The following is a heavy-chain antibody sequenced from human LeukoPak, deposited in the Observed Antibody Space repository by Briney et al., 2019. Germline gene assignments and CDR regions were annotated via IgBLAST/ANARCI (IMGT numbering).Heavy chain of an antibody. V-gene: IGHV3-9*01. J-gene: IGHJ6*04. CDR3: PRGYCSGGGAPTAARTTYYYGRDV. D-gene: IGHD2-15*01. CDR2: ISWNSGSI. CDR1: GFTFDDYA. Sequence: PGGSLRLSCAASGFTFDDYAMHWVRQAPGKGLEWVSGISWNSGSIGYADSVKGRFTISRDNAKNSLYLQMNSLRAEDTAVYYWPRGYCSGGGAPTAARTTYYYGRDVWGKGPTVTVS.